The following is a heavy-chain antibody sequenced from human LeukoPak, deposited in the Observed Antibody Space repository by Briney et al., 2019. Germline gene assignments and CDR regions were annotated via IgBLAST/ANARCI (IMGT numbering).Heavy chain of an antibody. J-gene: IGHJ4*02. CDR1: GFTFSDYY. CDR3: ARRASPIFGVVIYVY. Sequence: PGGSLRLSCAASGFTFSDYYMCWIRQAPGKGLEWVSYISSSGSTIYYADSVKGRFTISRDNAKNSLYLQMNSLRAEDTAVYYCARRASPIFGVVIYVYWGQGTLVTVSS. CDR2: ISSSGSTI. D-gene: IGHD3-3*01. V-gene: IGHV3-11*01.